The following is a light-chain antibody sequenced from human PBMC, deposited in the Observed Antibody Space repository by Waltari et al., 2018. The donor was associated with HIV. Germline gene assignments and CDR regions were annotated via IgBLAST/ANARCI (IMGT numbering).Light chain of an antibody. CDR1: QDISNS. CDR3: QQYYGVPLT. Sequence: DIQMTQSPSSLSASVGATVSITCRASQDISNSVSWFQQQPGKVPKLLVHGAFILQRGVPSRFRGSGSGTDYTLTISGLQAEDFATYFCQQYYGVPLTFGGGTRVDI. J-gene: IGKJ4*01. CDR2: GAF. V-gene: IGKV1-NL1*01.